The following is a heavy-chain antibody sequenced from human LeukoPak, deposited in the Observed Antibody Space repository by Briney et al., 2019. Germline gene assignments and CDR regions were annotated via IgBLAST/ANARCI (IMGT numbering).Heavy chain of an antibody. Sequence: PSETLSLTCTVSGGSISSYYWSWIRQPAGKGLEWFGRIYTSGSTNYNPSLKSRVTMSVDTSKNQFSLKLSSVTAADTAVYYCASGRFLEWLSTPPAFDIWGQGTMVTVSS. CDR2: IYTSGST. CDR3: ASGRFLEWLSTPPAFDI. V-gene: IGHV4-4*07. J-gene: IGHJ3*02. CDR1: GGSISSYY. D-gene: IGHD3-3*01.